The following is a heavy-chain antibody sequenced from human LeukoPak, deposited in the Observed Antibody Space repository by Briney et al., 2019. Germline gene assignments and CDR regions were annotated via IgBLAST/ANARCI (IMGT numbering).Heavy chain of an antibody. Sequence: GGSLRLSCAASGFTFSSYAMSWVRQAPGKGLEWVSAISGSGGSTYYADSVKGRFTISRDNSKNTLYLQMNSLRAEDTAVYYCAKGARPYSSSWYGAFDIWGQGAMVTVSS. CDR1: GFTFSSYA. CDR2: ISGSGGST. V-gene: IGHV3-23*01. J-gene: IGHJ3*02. D-gene: IGHD6-13*01. CDR3: AKGARPYSSSWYGAFDI.